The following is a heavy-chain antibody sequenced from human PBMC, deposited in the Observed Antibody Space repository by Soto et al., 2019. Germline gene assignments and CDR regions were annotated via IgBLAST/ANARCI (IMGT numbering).Heavy chain of an antibody. V-gene: IGHV4-31*03. CDR1: GGSISSGGYY. D-gene: IGHD6-13*01. CDR3: ATREIAAPPAYFQH. CDR2: IYYSGST. J-gene: IGHJ1*01. Sequence: SETLSLTCTVSGGSISSGGYYWSWIRQHPGKGLEWIGYIYYSGSTYYNPSLKSRVTISVDTSKNQFSLKLSSVTAADTAVYYCATREIAAPPAYFQHWGQGTLVTVSS.